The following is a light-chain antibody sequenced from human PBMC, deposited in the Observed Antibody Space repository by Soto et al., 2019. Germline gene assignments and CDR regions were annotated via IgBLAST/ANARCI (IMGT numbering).Light chain of an antibody. CDR2: ATS. J-gene: IGKJ1*01. CDR3: LQDYSYPRT. CDR1: QGIRDD. V-gene: IGKV1-6*01. Sequence: AIQMTQSPSSLSASVGDRVTIICRASQGIRDDLGWYQQRPGKAPKLLIYATSNLQSGVPSRFSGSGSGTDFTLTISSLQPEDFATYYCLQDYSYPRTFGQGTKVEIK.